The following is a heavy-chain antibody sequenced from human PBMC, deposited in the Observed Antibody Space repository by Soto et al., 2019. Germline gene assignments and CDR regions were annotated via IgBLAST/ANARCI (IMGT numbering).Heavy chain of an antibody. Sequence: ASVKVSCKASGYTFTVYYRHWVRQAPGQGLEWMGWINPNSGGTNYAQKFQGWVTMTRDTSISTAYMELSRLRSDDTAVYYCARDRGYYYMDVWGKGTTVTVSS. CDR1: GYTFTVYY. V-gene: IGHV1-2*04. CDR3: ARDRGYYYMDV. D-gene: IGHD1-26*01. CDR2: INPNSGGT. J-gene: IGHJ6*03.